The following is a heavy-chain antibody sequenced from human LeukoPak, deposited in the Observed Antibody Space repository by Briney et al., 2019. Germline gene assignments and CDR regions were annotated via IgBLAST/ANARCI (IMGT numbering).Heavy chain of an antibody. J-gene: IGHJ4*02. CDR3: ARGGYYAATDI. V-gene: IGHV3-64*02. CDR2: IVSKGGNT. D-gene: IGHD3-3*01. CDR1: GLPFSSHA. Sequence: GGSLRLSCAASGLPFSSHAMHWVRQAPGEGVEYVSAIVSKGGNTYYADSVGGRFTISRDNSKDTVYLQMGSVRPEDTAVYYCARGGYYAATDIWGQGALVTVSS.